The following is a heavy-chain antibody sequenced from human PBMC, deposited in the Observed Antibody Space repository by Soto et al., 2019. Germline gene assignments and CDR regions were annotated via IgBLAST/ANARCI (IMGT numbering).Heavy chain of an antibody. CDR1: NYSISSGYY. V-gene: IGHV4-38-2*02. CDR2: MYHSGTT. CDR3: ARVAFGPIDY. J-gene: IGHJ4*02. Sequence: SETLSLTCTVSNYSISSGYYWGWIRQSPGEGLEWIVSMYHSGTTYYNPSLKSRVTISIDTSKNQFSLKLTSVTSADTAVYFCARVAFGPIDYWRQGTLVTVSS. D-gene: IGHD3-16*01.